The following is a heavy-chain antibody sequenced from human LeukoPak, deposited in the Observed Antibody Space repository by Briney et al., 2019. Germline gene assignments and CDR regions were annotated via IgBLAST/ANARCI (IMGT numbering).Heavy chain of an antibody. CDR2: ISGRGGST. CDR1: GFTFSSYA. CDR3: AKSASGSGSFSAAFDI. D-gene: IGHD3-10*01. Sequence: GGSLRLSCAASGFTFSSYAMSWVRQAPGKGLEWVSAISGRGGSTYYADSVKGRFTISRDNSKNTLYLHMNSLRAEDTAVYYCAKSASGSGSFSAAFDIWGLGTVVTVSS. J-gene: IGHJ3*02. V-gene: IGHV3-23*01.